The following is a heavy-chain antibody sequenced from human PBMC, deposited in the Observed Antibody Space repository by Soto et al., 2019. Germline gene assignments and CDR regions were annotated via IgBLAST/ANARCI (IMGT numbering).Heavy chain of an antibody. CDR1: GFTFSSYG. V-gene: IGHV3-30*18. CDR3: AKDSPLWFGELLYYFDY. Sequence: GGSLRLSCAASGFTFSSYGMHWVRQAPGKGLEWVAVISYDGSNKYYADSVKGRFTISRDNSKNTLYLQMNSLRAEDTAAYYCAKDSPLWFGELLYYFDYWGQGTLVTVSS. D-gene: IGHD3-10*01. CDR2: ISYDGSNK. J-gene: IGHJ4*02.